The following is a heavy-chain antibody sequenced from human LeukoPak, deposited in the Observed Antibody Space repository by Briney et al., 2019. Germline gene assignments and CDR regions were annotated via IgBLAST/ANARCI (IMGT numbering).Heavy chain of an antibody. J-gene: IGHJ4*02. CDR3: ARVLHRRNYDSSVYYGY. V-gene: IGHV3-7*04. D-gene: IGHD3-22*01. CDR2: IKQDGSEK. CDR1: GFTLSSYW. Sequence: GGSLRLSCAASGFTLSSYWMSWVRQAPGKGLEWVANIKQDGSEKYYVDSVKGRFTISRDNAKNSLYLQMNSLRAEDTAVYYCARVLHRRNYDSSVYYGYWGQGTLVTVSS.